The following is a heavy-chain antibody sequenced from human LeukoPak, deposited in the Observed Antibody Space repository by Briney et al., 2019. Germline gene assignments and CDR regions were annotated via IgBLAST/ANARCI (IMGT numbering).Heavy chain of an antibody. J-gene: IGHJ4*02. CDR2: FDPEDGET. D-gene: IGHD3-16*02. V-gene: IGHV1-24*01. CDR3: VRNYYDYLWGSHPLDY. Sequence: ASVKVSCKVSGYTLTELSMHWVRQAPGKGLEWMGGFDPEDGETIYAQKFQGRVTMTEDTSTDTAYMELSSLRAEDTAMYYCVRNYYDYLWGSHPLDYWGQGTLVTVSS. CDR1: GYTLTELS.